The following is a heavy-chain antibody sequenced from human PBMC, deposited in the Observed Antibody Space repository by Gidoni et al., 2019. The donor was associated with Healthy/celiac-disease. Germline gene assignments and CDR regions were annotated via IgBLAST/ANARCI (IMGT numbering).Heavy chain of an antibody. V-gene: IGHV1-46*01. CDR2: INPSGGST. Sequence: QVQLVQSGAEVKKPGASVKVSCKASGYTFTSYYMHWVRQAPGQGLEWMGIINPSGGSTSYAQKFQGRVTMTRDTSTSTVYMELSSLRSEDTAVYYCAREGSGITMIVVVKGYYYYGMDVWGQGTTVTVSS. D-gene: IGHD3-22*01. J-gene: IGHJ6*02. CDR1: GYTFTSYY. CDR3: AREGSGITMIVVVKGYYYYGMDV.